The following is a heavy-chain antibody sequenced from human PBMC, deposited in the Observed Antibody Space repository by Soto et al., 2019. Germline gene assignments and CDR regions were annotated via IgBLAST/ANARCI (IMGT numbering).Heavy chain of an antibody. J-gene: IGHJ2*01. D-gene: IGHD5-18*01. CDR3: ARAAIATHWFFDL. CDR1: GGPISSSSYY. V-gene: IGHV4-39*02. Sequence: PSETLSLTCSVSGGPISSSSYYWGWIRQAPGKGLEWLATIYYTGYTYHNPSLKSHVTISVYTSKDQFSLELPSVTAADTALYYCARAAIATHWFFDLWGRGTLVTVSS. CDR2: IYYTGYT.